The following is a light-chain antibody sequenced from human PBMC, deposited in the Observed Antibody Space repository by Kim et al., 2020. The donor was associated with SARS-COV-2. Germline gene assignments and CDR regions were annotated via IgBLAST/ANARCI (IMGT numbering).Light chain of an antibody. CDR2: SAS. CDR1: QGINKY. J-gene: IGKJ2*01. V-gene: IGKV1-27*01. CDR3: QKYGSAPHT. Sequence: STSVRYRVTSTCPARQGINKYLAWYQQKPGKVPILLIHSASTLQSVVPSLFSGSASGTDFSLTISSLQPEDVATYYCQKYGSAPHTFGQGTKLEI.